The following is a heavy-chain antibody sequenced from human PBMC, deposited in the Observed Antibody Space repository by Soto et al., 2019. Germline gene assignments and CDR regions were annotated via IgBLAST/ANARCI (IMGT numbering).Heavy chain of an antibody. CDR2: IIPIFGTV. Sequence: SVKVSCKASGGTFSSYAISWVRQAPGQGLEWMGGIIPIFGTVNYAQKFQGRVTITADESTSTAYMELSSLRSEDTAVYYCARAGTIFGVEIPVGLDVWGQGTKVTVSS. J-gene: IGHJ6*02. D-gene: IGHD3-3*01. CDR1: GGTFSSYA. CDR3: ARAGTIFGVEIPVGLDV. V-gene: IGHV1-69*13.